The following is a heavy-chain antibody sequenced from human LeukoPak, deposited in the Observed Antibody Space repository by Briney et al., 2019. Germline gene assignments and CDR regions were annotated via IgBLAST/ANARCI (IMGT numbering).Heavy chain of an antibody. J-gene: IGHJ5*02. V-gene: IGHV4-39*07. CDR3: ARERSSSGGHNWFDP. D-gene: IGHD4-23*01. CDR2: VYYTGVT. Sequence: SETLSLTCTVSGGYIITSGHSWGWIRQPPGKGLEWIGSVYYTGVTSTNPFFRSRMSISVDTSKNQFSLNLTSVTAADAAVYYCARERSSSGGHNWFDPWGQGTLVTVSS. CDR1: GGYIITSGHS.